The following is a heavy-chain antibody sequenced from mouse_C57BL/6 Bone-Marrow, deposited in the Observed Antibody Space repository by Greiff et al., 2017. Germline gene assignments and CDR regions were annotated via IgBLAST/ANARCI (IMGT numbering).Heavy chain of an antibody. CDR2: INPSSGYT. Sequence: QVQLQQSGAELAKPGASVKLSCKASGYTFTSYWMHWVKQRPGQGLEWIGYINPSSGYTKYNQKFKDKATLTADKSSSTAYMQLSSLTYEDSAVYYCAKEGVITSVVASEDYDVGDTGTGITVTA. V-gene: IGHV1-7*01. J-gene: IGHJ1*03. CDR3: AKEGVITSVVASEDYDV. CDR1: GYTFTSYW. D-gene: IGHD1-1*01.